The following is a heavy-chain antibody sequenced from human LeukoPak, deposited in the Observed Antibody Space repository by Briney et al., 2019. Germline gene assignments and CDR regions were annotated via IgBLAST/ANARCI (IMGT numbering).Heavy chain of an antibody. CDR1: GFTFNNYA. V-gene: IGHV3-23*01. J-gene: IGHJ5*02. Sequence: PSGGSLRLSCAASGFTFNNYAISWVRQAPGKGLEWVSAISAAGGITYYADSVKGRFTISRDNSKNTLYLQMNSLRAEDTAVFYCAKDPYGSGNWFDPWGQGTLVTVSS. D-gene: IGHD3-10*01. CDR3: AKDPYGSGNWFDP. CDR2: ISAAGGIT.